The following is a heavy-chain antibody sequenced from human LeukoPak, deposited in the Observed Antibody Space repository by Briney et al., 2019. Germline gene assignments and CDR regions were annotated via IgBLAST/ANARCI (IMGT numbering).Heavy chain of an antibody. CDR1: GFTFSDYV. CDR3: ARVGQGITGTRAGVVVAAIRENRHDAFDI. CDR2: ISSSSSAI. V-gene: IGHV3-48*04. Sequence: GGSLRLSCTASGFTFSDYVMSWVRQAPGKGLEWVSYISSSSSAIYYDDSVKGRFTISRDNAKNSQYLQMNSLRAEDTAVYYCARVGQGITGTRAGVVVAAIRENRHDAFDIWGQGTMVTVSS. D-gene: IGHD1-7*01. J-gene: IGHJ3*02.